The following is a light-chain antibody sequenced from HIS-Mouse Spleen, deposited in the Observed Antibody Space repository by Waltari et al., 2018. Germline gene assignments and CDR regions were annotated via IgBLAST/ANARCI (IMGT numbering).Light chain of an antibody. V-gene: IGLV2-8*01. Sequence: QSALTQPPSASGSPGQSVTISCTGTSSDVGGYNHVSWYQHHPGKAPKLMIYEVSKRPSGVPDRFSGSESGNTASLTVSGLQAEDEADYYCSSYAGSNNWVFGGGTKLTVL. CDR2: EVS. CDR3: SSYAGSNNWV. J-gene: IGLJ3*02. CDR1: SSDVGGYNH.